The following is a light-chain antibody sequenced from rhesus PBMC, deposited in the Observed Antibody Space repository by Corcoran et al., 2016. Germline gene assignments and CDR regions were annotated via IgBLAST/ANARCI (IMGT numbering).Light chain of an antibody. CDR2: GVS. V-gene: IGLV2-32*02. J-gene: IGLJ1*01. CDR1: SSDIGGYNY. CDR3: SSYAGCNTFI. Sequence: QAALTQPRSVSGSPGQSVTISCTGTSSDIGGYNYVSWYQQHPGTAPKLMIYGVSKRPSGVSDRFSGSKSGNTASLTISGLQAEDEADYYCSSYAGCNTFIFGAGTRLTVL.